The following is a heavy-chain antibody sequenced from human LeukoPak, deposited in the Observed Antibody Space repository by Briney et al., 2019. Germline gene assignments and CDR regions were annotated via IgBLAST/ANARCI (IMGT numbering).Heavy chain of an antibody. CDR3: ARERSAAGTPFEDY. CDR1: GFTFTNYA. Sequence: GGSLRLSCAASGFTFTNYAMGWVRQAPGKGLEWVSSISSSSSYIYYADSVKGRFTISRDNAKNSLYLQMNSLRAEDTAVYYCARERSAAGTPFEDYWGQGTLVTVSS. D-gene: IGHD6-13*01. CDR2: ISSSSSYI. V-gene: IGHV3-21*01. J-gene: IGHJ4*02.